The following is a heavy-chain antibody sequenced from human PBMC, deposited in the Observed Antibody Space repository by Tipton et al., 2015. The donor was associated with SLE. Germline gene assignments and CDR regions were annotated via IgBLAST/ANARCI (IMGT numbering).Heavy chain of an antibody. J-gene: IGHJ4*02. D-gene: IGHD3-22*01. CDR1: GGTFTGYH. CDR3: ARHDYDSNGYYQHYFDY. Sequence: TLSLTCSLYGGTFTGYHWSWIRQSPGKELELIGGISHSGSTNYNPSLKNRVTISLDTSNKGFSLELTSMTAADTAVYYCARHDYDSNGYYQHYFDYWGQGTLVTVSS. V-gene: IGHV4-34*01. CDR2: ISHSGST.